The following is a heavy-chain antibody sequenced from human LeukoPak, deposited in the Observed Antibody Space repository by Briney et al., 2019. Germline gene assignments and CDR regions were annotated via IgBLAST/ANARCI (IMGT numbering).Heavy chain of an antibody. CDR2: ISGSGGST. J-gene: IGHJ4*02. V-gene: IGHV3-23*01. CDR1: GFTFSSYA. CDR3: AKDHTYAYYDILTGYYSLYYFDY. Sequence: GGSLRLSCAASGFTFSSYAMSWVRQAPGKGLEWVSAISGSGGSTYYADSVKGRFTISRDNSKNTLYLQMNSLRAEDTAVYYCAKDHTYAYYDILTGYYSLYYFDYWGQGTLVTVSS. D-gene: IGHD3-9*01.